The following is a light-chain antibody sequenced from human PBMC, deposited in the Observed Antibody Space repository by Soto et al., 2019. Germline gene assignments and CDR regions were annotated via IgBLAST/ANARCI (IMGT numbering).Light chain of an antibody. J-gene: IGKJ1*01. CDR3: QHYGNSPT. CDR2: GAS. CDR1: QSVSSGY. Sequence: EIVLTQSPGTLSLSPGDGATLSCRASQSVSSGYLAWYQQKPGQDPRLLIYGASRRAGGIPDRFSGSGSGTDFPLSISRLEPEDFAVYWCQHYGNSPTFGQGTRVQIK. V-gene: IGKV3-20*01.